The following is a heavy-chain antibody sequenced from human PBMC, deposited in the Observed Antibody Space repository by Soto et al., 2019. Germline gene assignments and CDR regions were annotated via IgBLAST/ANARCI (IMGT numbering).Heavy chain of an antibody. J-gene: IGHJ4*02. CDR1: GFTFSDQG. Sequence: RGSLVLCCASSGFTFSDQGMDWVRQAPGKGLDSVSSISVSLGSTFYGDSVNGRFTISIDNSMNTLYRQMNSLRAEDTSVYYCAKDRTIASRNFDSWGQGAMVTVSS. CDR2: ISVSLGST. D-gene: IGHD6-6*01. CDR3: AKDRTIASRNFDS. V-gene: IGHV3-23*01.